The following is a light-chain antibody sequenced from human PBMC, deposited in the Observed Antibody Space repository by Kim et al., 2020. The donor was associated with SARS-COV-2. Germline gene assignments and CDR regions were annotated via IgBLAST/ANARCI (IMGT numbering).Light chain of an antibody. J-gene: IGLJ3*02. V-gene: IGLV3-9*01. CDR3: QVWDNSTGV. CDR2: RDS. Sequence: VTPGQTATLTCGGHNMGRKNVHWYRHNPGQAPVLVIYRDSSRPSGIPERFSGSNTGITATLTINRAQADDESDYYCQVWDNSTGVFGGGTQLTVL. CDR1: NMGRKN.